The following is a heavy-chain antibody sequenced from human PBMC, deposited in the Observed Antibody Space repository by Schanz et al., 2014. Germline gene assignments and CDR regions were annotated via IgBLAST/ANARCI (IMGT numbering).Heavy chain of an antibody. CDR3: AKQFLSYYFYGMDV. V-gene: IGHV3-7*01. D-gene: IGHD4-4*01. CDR1: GFSFSDYG. CDR2: IKQDGSER. J-gene: IGHJ6*02. Sequence: VQLVESGGGVVQPGRSLRLSCAGSGFSFSDYGMHWVRQAPGKGLEWVANIKQDGSERYYVDSVKGRFTISRDNSKNTVYLQMDSLRPEDTAVYYCAKQFLSYYFYGMDVWGQGTTVSVSS.